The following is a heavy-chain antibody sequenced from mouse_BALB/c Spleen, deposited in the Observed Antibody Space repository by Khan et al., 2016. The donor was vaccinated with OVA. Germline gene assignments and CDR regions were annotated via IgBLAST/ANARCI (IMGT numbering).Heavy chain of an antibody. CDR1: GYSITSGYS. CDR2: IHYSGST. J-gene: IGHJ1*01. CDR3: ARSGTTVVGSWYFDV. Sequence: EVQLQESGPDLVKPSQSLSLTCTVTGYSITSGYSWHCIRQFPGNKLEWMGYIHYSGSTNYNPSLKSQFSITRDTSKNQFLLQLNSVTTEVTTTDYCARSGTTVVGSWYFDVWGAGTTVTVSS. D-gene: IGHD1-1*01. V-gene: IGHV3-1*02.